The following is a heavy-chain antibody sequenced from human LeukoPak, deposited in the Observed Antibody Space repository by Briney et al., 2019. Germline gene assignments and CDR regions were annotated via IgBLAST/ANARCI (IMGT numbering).Heavy chain of an antibody. Sequence: PETLSLTCAVSGYSISSNYYWGWIRQPPGKGLEWIGSILHAGYTDYNPSLKSRVIMSVDTSKNQFSLKVSSVTAADTAVYYCARGHSGSYFLYWGQGTLVTVSS. CDR1: GYSISSNYY. J-gene: IGHJ4*02. V-gene: IGHV4-38-2*01. D-gene: IGHD1-26*01. CDR3: ARGHSGSYFLY. CDR2: ILHAGYT.